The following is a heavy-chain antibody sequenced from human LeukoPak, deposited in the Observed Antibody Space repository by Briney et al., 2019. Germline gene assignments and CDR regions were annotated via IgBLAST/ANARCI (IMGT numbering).Heavy chain of an antibody. CDR2: ISGSGDST. CDR1: GFTFNNYA. CDR3: AKGVYSVFPDSRVLDY. V-gene: IGHV3-23*01. Sequence: GGSLRLSCAASGFTFNNYAMNWVRQAPGKGLEWVSIISGSGDSTYYANSVKGRFTISRDKSKNTLYLQMSSLSAEDTDVYYCAKGVYSVFPDSRVLDYWGQGTLVTVSS. J-gene: IGHJ4*02. D-gene: IGHD5/OR15-5a*01.